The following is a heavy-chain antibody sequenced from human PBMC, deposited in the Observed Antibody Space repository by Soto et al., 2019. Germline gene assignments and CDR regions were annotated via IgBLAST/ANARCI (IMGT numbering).Heavy chain of an antibody. V-gene: IGHV1-18*01. CDR3: AGFSFFRYMLGEYDMAV. CDR1: GYTFTSYG. D-gene: IGHD3-10*02. CDR2: ISAYNGNT. J-gene: IGHJ4*02. Sequence: QVQLVQSGAEVKKPGASVKVSCKASGYTFTSYGISWVRQAPGQGLEWMGWISAYNGNTNYAQKLQGRVTMTTDTSTSTAYMELRSLRSDDTAVYYCAGFSFFRYMLGEYDMAVWRQGTLVTVSS.